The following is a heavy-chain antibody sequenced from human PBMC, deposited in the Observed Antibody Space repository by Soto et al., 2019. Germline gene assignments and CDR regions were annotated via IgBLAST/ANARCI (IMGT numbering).Heavy chain of an antibody. D-gene: IGHD5-12*01. V-gene: IGHV3-48*02. CDR2: ISSSSSTI. CDR3: ARAAGYSGYDFYYGMDV. J-gene: IGHJ6*02. CDR1: GFTFSSYS. Sequence: PGGSLRLSCAASGFTFSSYSMNWVRQAPGKGLEWVSYISSSSSTIYYADSVKGRFTISRDNAKNSLYLQMNSLRDEDTAVYYCARAAGYSGYDFYYGMDVWGQGTTVTVSS.